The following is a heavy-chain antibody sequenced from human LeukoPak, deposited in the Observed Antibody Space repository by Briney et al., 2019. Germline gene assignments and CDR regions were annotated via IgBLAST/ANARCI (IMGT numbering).Heavy chain of an antibody. J-gene: IGHJ5*02. D-gene: IGHD3-22*01. V-gene: IGHV1-69*13. CDR1: GGTFSSYA. Sequence: ASVKVSCKASGGTFSSYAISWVRQAPGQGLEWVGGIIPIFGTANYAQKFQGRVTITADESTSTAYMELSSLRSEDTAVYYCARRYYDSSGYPHYGFDPWGQGTLVNVSS. CDR3: ARRYYDSSGYPHYGFDP. CDR2: IIPIFGTA.